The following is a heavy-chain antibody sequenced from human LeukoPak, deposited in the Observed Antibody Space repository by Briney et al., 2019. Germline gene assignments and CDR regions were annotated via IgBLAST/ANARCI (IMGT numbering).Heavy chain of an antibody. CDR3: ARDLGVDYHEPL. D-gene: IGHD3-22*01. Sequence: PGGALRLSCEASGVTMPNNYINWVRQAPGKGLDWISVIYSEDRTYYADSVKGRFTISMDNSRNTVYLQMNNLRAEDTAVYYCARDLGVDYHEPLWGQGTLVAVSS. CDR2: IYSEDRT. CDR1: GVTMPNNY. J-gene: IGHJ4*02. V-gene: IGHV3-66*01.